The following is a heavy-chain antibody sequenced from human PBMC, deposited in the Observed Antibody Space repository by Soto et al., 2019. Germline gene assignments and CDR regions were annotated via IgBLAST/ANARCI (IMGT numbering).Heavy chain of an antibody. CDR2: ITPVFVTA. D-gene: IGHD2-2*02. J-gene: IGHJ3*02. CDR1: GGTFSSSA. V-gene: IGHV1-69*01. CDR3: ASNGYTLPPEILHFDI. Sequence: QVQLVQSGAEVKKPGSSVKVSCRASGGTFSSSAINWVRQAPGQGLEWMGEITPVFVTANYAQNFQGRVTITADASTSTAYMELSRLISDDTALYYCASNGYTLPPEILHFDIWGQGTMVTVSS.